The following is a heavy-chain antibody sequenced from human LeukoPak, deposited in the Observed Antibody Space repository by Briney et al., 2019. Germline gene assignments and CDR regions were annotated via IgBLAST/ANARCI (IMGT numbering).Heavy chain of an antibody. J-gene: IGHJ3*02. CDR1: GYTFTSYG. Sequence: ASVKVSCKASGYTFTSYGISWVRQAPGQGLEWMGWISAYNGNTNYAQKLQGRVTMTTDTSTSTAYVELRSLRSDDTAVYYCARGADCSSTSCYGPEWAFDIWGQGTMVTVSS. CDR3: ARGADCSSTSCYGPEWAFDI. CDR2: ISAYNGNT. V-gene: IGHV1-18*04. D-gene: IGHD2-2*01.